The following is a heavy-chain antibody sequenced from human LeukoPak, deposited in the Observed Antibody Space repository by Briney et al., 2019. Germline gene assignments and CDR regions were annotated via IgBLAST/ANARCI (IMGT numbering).Heavy chain of an antibody. D-gene: IGHD2-2*01. V-gene: IGHV4-39*07. J-gene: IGHJ3*02. CDR1: GGSISRSSYY. CDR3: ARARSCYESNTYAFAI. Sequence: PSETLSLTCTVSGGSISRSSYYWGWIRQPPGKGLEWIGSIYNSGSTYYNPSLKSRVTISVDTSKNQFSLKLSSVTAADTAVYYCARARSCYESNTYAFAIWGQGTMVTVSS. CDR2: IYNSGST.